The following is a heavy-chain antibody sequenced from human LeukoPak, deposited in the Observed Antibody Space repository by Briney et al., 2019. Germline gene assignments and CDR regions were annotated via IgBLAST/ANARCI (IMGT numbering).Heavy chain of an antibody. CDR1: GGSISSHY. CDR2: IYYSGST. D-gene: IGHD3-10*01. Sequence: ETLSLTCTVSGGSISSHYWSWIRQPPGKGLEWIGYIYYSGSTNYSPSLKSRVTISVDTSKNQFSLKLSSVTAADTAVYYCARDLLWFGEGYYYYYGMDVWGKGTTVTVSS. CDR3: ARDLLWFGEGYYYYYGMDV. V-gene: IGHV4-59*11. J-gene: IGHJ6*04.